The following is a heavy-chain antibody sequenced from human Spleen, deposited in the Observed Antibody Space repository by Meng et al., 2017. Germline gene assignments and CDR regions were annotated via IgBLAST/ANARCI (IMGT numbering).Heavy chain of an antibody. D-gene: IGHD6-13*01. CDR1: GYTFPDYW. CDR2: INPKSGDT. J-gene: IGHJ4*02. V-gene: IGHV1-2*06. Sequence: GQLGQLGAEVKNPGASVKVSCKASGYTFPDYWLHWVRRAPGQGLEWMGRINPKSGDTHYAQRFQGRVTMTGDTSISTAYMELSGLRSDDTAMYYCARDEDISAAGKLFGDYWGQGSLVTVSS. CDR3: ARDEDISAAGKLFGDY.